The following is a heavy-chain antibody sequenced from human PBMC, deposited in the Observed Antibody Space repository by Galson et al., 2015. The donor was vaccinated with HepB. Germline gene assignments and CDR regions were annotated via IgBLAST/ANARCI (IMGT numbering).Heavy chain of an antibody. Sequence: SLRLSCAASGFTFRSYDMNWVRQAPGKGLEWVSVISGSGGSTYYADSVKGRFTISRDNSKNTQYLHMNSLRAEDTAIYYCAKSRGTGSWCDYWGQGTLVTVSS. CDR1: GFTFRSYD. J-gene: IGHJ4*02. D-gene: IGHD6-13*01. V-gene: IGHV3-23*01. CDR3: AKSRGTGSWCDY. CDR2: ISGSGGST.